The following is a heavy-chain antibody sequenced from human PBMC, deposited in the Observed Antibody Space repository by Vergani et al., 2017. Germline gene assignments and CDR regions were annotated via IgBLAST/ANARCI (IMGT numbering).Heavy chain of an antibody. Sequence: QVQLVQSGAEVKKPGASVKVSCKASGYTFTSYGISWVRQAPGQGLEWMGWISAYNGNTNYAQKLQGRVTMTTDTSTSSAYMELRSLRSDDTAVYYGARYYYDSSGYYYYYYGMDVWGQGTTVTVSS. CDR1: GYTFTSYG. J-gene: IGHJ6*02. CDR2: ISAYNGNT. CDR3: ARYYYDSSGYYYYYYGMDV. D-gene: IGHD3-22*01. V-gene: IGHV1-18*04.